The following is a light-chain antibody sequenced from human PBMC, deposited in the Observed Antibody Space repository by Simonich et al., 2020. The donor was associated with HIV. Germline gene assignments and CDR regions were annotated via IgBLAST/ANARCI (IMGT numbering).Light chain of an antibody. Sequence: DIVMTQSPNSLAVSLGERATINCKSSQSVLYSSNNKNYLAWYQQKPGQPPKLLIYCSSTRESGVPDRFSGSGSGTDFALTISSLQAEDVAVYYCQQYYGPPLTFGGGTKVEIK. CDR1: QSVLYSSNNKNY. CDR2: CSS. J-gene: IGKJ4*01. CDR3: QQYYGPPLT. V-gene: IGKV4-1*01.